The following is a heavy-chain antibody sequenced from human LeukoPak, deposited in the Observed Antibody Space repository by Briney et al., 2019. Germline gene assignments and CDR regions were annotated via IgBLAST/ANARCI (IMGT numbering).Heavy chain of an antibody. V-gene: IGHV3-23*01. J-gene: IGHJ5*02. CDR3: AKDTREYSRRPNWFDP. Sequence: PGGSLRLSCAASGFTFSSYALSWVRQAPGKGLEWVSTISGSGGNTYYAESVKGRFAISRDNSKNTLYLHMSSLRAEDTAIYYCAKDTREYSRRPNWFDPWGQGTLVTVSS. CDR2: ISGSGGNT. CDR1: GFTFSSYA. D-gene: IGHD6-13*01.